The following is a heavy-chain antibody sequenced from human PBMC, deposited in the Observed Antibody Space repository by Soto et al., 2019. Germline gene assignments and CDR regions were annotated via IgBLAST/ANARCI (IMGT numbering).Heavy chain of an antibody. J-gene: IGHJ5*02. Sequence: GESLKISCNGSGYSFTSYWISWVLHMPGKGLEWMGRIDPSDSYTNYSPSFQGHVTISADKSISTAYLQWSSLKASDTAMYYCARHGEAVAGTGFDPWGQGTLVTVSS. V-gene: IGHV5-10-1*01. CDR2: IDPSDSYT. D-gene: IGHD6-19*01. CDR3: ARHGEAVAGTGFDP. CDR1: GYSFTSYW.